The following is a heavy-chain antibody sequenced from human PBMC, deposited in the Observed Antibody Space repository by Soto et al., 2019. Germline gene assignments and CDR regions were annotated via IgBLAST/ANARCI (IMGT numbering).Heavy chain of an antibody. CDR2: IIPIFGTA. CDR1: GGTFSSYA. CDR3: ARDANYDNLTGYYPPALHYYYYDGKDV. J-gene: IGHJ6*02. Sequence: QVQLVQSGAEVKKPGSSVKVSCKASGGTFSSYAISWVRQAPGHGREWMGGIIPIFGTATYAQKFQGRVTATADESPSTAHMELSSLRTEDTAVYCFARDANYDNLTGYYPPALHYYYYDGKDVWGQGTTVTVAS. D-gene: IGHD3-9*01. V-gene: IGHV1-69*12.